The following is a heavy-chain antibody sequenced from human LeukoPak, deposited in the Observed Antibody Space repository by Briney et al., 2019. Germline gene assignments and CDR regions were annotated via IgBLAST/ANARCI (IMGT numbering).Heavy chain of an antibody. CDR1: GYTFTGYY. CDR2: INPNSGGT. V-gene: IGHV1-2*02. J-gene: IGHJ4*02. Sequence: ASVKVSCKASGYTFTGYYMHWVRQAPGQGLEWMGWINPNSGGTNYAQKFQGRVTMTRDTSISTAYMELSRLRSDDTAVYYCARAMYYYDSSRSYDYFDYWGQGTLVTVSS. D-gene: IGHD3-22*01. CDR3: ARAMYYYDSSRSYDYFDY.